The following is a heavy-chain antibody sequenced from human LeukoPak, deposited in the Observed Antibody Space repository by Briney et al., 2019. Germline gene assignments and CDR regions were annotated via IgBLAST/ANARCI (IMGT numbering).Heavy chain of an antibody. CDR3: AKESDSGYHSEGPKT. CDR2: VRNDGSNK. J-gene: IGHJ5*02. D-gene: IGHD5-12*01. V-gene: IGHV3-30*02. Sequence: PGGSLRLSCTASGFVLSDYGMHWVRQAPGKGLEWVAFVRNDGSNKFYVGSVKGRLTISRDKSKNTLYLQMNSLRAEDTAVYSCAKESDSGYHSEGPKTWGLGTLVTVSS. CDR1: GFVLSDYG.